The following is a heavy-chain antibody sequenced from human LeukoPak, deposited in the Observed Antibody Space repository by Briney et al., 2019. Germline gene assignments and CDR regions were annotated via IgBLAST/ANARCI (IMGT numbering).Heavy chain of an antibody. J-gene: IGHJ6*04. Sequence: SETLSLTCAVYGGSFSGYYWSWIRQPPGKGLEWIGEINHSGSTNYNPSLKSRVTISVDTSKNQFSLKLSSVTAADTAVYYCARVGAGGVTMARGWSGMDVWGKGTTVTVSS. D-gene: IGHD3-10*01. CDR1: GGSFSGYY. V-gene: IGHV4-34*01. CDR2: INHSGST. CDR3: ARVGAGGVTMARGWSGMDV.